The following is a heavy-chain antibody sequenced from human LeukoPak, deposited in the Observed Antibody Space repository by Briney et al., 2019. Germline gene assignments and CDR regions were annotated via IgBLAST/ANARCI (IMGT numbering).Heavy chain of an antibody. J-gene: IGHJ4*02. D-gene: IGHD3-22*01. CDR1: GGSISSSNW. Sequence: PSETLSLTCAVSGGSISSSNWWSWVRQPPGKGLEWIGEIYHSGSTNYNPSLKSRVTISVDKSKNQFSLKLTSATAADTAVYYCARAGYYDSSGYYSFDYWGQGTLVTVSS. CDR2: IYHSGST. CDR3: ARAGYYDSSGYYSFDY. V-gene: IGHV4-4*02.